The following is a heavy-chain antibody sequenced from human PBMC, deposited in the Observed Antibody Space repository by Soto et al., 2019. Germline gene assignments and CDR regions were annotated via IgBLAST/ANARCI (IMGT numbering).Heavy chain of an antibody. J-gene: IGHJ6*02. CDR1: GGSISSGGYY. Sequence: SETLSLTCTVSGGSISSGGYYWSWIRQHPGKGLEWIGYIYYSGSTYYNPSLKSRVTISVDTSKNQFSLKLSSVTAADTAVYYCAGDVGGTSYAGVAGGMDVWGQGTTVTVSS. CDR2: IYYSGST. D-gene: IGHD2-15*01. CDR3: AGDVGGTSYAGVAGGMDV. V-gene: IGHV4-31*03.